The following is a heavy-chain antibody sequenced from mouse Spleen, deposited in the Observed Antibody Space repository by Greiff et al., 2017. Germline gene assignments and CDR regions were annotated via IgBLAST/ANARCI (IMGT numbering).Heavy chain of an antibody. V-gene: IGHV1-81*01. CDR2: IYPRSGNT. Sequence: VQLQQSGAELARPGASVKLSCKASGYTFTSYGISWVKQRTGQGLEWIGEIYPRSGNTYYNEKFKGKATLTADKSSSTAYMELRSLTSEDSAVYFCARGGAIRPYSNYVFDYWGQGTPLTVSS. CDR1: GYTFTSYG. D-gene: IGHD2-5*01. J-gene: IGHJ2*01. CDR3: ARGGAIRPYSNYVFDY.